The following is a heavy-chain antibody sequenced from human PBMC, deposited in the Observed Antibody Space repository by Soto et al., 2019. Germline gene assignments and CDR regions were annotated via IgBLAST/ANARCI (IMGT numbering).Heavy chain of an antibody. CDR2: ISYDGSNK. V-gene: IGHV3-30-3*01. J-gene: IGHJ6*02. CDR3: ARGGDFWSGSPLYYYYGMDV. CDR1: GFTFSSYA. D-gene: IGHD3-3*01. Sequence: QVQLVESGGGVVQPGRSLSLSCAASGFTFSSYAMHWVRQAPGKGLEWVAVISYDGSNKYYADSVKGRFTISRDNSKNTLELQMNSLRAEDTAVYYCARGGDFWSGSPLYYYYGMDVWGQGSTVTVSS.